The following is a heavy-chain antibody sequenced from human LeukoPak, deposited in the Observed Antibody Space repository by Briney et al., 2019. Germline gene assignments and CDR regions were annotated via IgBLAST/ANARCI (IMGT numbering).Heavy chain of an antibody. CDR1: GITVSSNY. V-gene: IGHV3-53*01. CDR2: IYTGGST. Sequence: GGSLRLSCAASGITVSSNYMSWVRQAPGKGLEWVSVIYTGGSTYYADSVKGRFTISRDDSKNTLFLQMSSLRAEDTAVYYCARVRSDSSGWYEFDYWGQGTLVTVSS. CDR3: ARVRSDSSGWYEFDY. D-gene: IGHD6-19*01. J-gene: IGHJ4*02.